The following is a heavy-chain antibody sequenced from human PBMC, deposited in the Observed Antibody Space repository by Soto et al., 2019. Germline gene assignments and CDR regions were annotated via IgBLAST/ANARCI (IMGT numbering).Heavy chain of an antibody. CDR1: GFTFSSYG. J-gene: IGHJ4*02. Sequence: GGSLRLSCAASGFTFSSYGMHWVRQAPGKGLEWVAVIWYDGSNKYYADSVKGRFTISRDNSKNTLYLQMNSLRAEDTAVYYCARDSGVVATMGPTPPDYWGQGTLVTVSS. V-gene: IGHV3-33*01. D-gene: IGHD5-12*01. CDR3: ARDSGVVATMGPTPPDY. CDR2: IWYDGSNK.